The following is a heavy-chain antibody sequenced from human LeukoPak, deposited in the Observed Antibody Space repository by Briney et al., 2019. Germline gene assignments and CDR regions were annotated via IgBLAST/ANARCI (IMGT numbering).Heavy chain of an antibody. J-gene: IGHJ4*02. CDR3: AKGQGVAITWGLDS. Sequence: TGGSLRLSCAASGFTFSSYSMNWVRQAPGKGLEWVSSISSSSSYIYYADSVKGRFTISRDNSKNTVYLQMNSLRAEDTALYYCAKGQGVAITWGLDSWGQGTLVTVSS. CDR2: ISSSSSYI. D-gene: IGHD1-14*01. CDR1: GFTFSSYS. V-gene: IGHV3-21*04.